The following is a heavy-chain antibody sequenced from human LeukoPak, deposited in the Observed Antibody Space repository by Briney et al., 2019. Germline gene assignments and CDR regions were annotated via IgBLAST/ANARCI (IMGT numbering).Heavy chain of an antibody. V-gene: IGHV3-53*04. CDR2: IYSGGST. CDR1: GFTVSSNY. J-gene: IGHJ6*02. CDR3: ARAAAVAGTAIYYYGMDV. D-gene: IGHD6-19*01. Sequence: PGGSLRLSCAASGFTVSSNYMSWVRQAPGKGLEWVSVIYSGGSTYYADSVKGRFTISRHNSKNTLYLQMNSLRAEDTAVYYCARAAAVAGTAIYYYGMDVWGQGTTVTVSS.